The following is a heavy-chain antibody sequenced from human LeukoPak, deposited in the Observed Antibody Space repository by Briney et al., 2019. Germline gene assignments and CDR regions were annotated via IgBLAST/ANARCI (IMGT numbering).Heavy chain of an antibody. J-gene: IGHJ6*04. V-gene: IGHV3-30*03. D-gene: IGHD3-10*01. CDR1: GFTFSSYG. CDR3: ASSSPSSGSMDV. CDR2: ISYDGSNK. Sequence: GGSLRLSCAASGFTFSSYGMHWVRQAPGKGLEWVAVISYDGSNKYYADSVKGRFTISRDNSKNTLYLQMNSLRAEDTAVYYCASSSPSSGSMDVWGKGTTVTVSS.